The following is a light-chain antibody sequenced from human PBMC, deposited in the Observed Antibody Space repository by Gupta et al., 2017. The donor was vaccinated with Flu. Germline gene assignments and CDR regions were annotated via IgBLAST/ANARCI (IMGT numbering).Light chain of an antibody. Sequence: IVMTQTPLSLSVTPGRSASISCKSSQRIPSVDGKTYVSWYRQKAGQPPQLLFYEVSNRFSGVPDRFSGGASATYFTLKISRVADDDVVVYYCMQAMHLRTFGQGTKVEIK. CDR1: QRIPSVDGKTY. CDR2: EVS. J-gene: IGKJ1*01. CDR3: MQAMHLRT. V-gene: IGKV2-29*03.